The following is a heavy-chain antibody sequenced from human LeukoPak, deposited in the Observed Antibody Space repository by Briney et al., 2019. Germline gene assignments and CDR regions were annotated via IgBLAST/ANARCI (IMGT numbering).Heavy chain of an antibody. CDR1: GYTFTSYD. CDR2: MNPNSGNT. D-gene: IGHD2-2*01. J-gene: IGHJ4*02. Sequence: ASVKVSCKASGYTFTSYDINWVRQATGQGLEWMGWMNPNSGNTGYAQKFQGRVTITRDTSISTAYMELSSLRSEDTAVYYCARGRDCSSTSCYKREIGYWGQGTLVTVSS. V-gene: IGHV1-8*03. CDR3: ARGRDCSSTSCYKREIGY.